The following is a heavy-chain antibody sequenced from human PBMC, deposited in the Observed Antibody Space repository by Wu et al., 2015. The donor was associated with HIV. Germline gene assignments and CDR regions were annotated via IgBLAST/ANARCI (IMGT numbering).Heavy chain of an antibody. CDR3: TRRQQLLDQ. CDR2: ILPIYGTT. CDR1: GGTFNTYT. Sequence: QVQLQQSGAELKRPGSSVKISCKAFGGTFNTYTINWVRQGPGQGPEWMGRILPIYGTTDYAQKFRDRVKISADESSNTVYMEIRGLKSADTALYYCTRRQQLLDQWGQGTLVTVSS. D-gene: IGHD6-13*01. J-gene: IGHJ4*02. V-gene: IGHV1-69*13.